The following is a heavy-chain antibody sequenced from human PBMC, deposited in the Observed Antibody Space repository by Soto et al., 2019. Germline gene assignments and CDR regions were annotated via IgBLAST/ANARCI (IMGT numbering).Heavy chain of an antibody. D-gene: IGHD3-3*01. V-gene: IGHV3-7*05. CDR2: IKQDGSDK. Sequence: EVQLVESGGGLVQPGGSLRLSCAASGFTFRSYWMSWVRQAPGKGLEWVASIKQDGSDKYYVESVKGRFTISRDNAENSVDLLMTTLRAEDTAVYYCARDKNVYDFFGADDAFDIWCQGTMVTVSS. CDR1: GFTFRSYW. J-gene: IGHJ3*02. CDR3: ARDKNVYDFFGADDAFDI.